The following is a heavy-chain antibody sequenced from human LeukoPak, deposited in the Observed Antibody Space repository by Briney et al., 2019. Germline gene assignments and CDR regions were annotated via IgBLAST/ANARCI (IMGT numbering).Heavy chain of an antibody. J-gene: IGHJ3*02. CDR1: GGSLSSYY. CDR2: IYYSGST. Sequence: PSETLSLTCTVSGGSLSSYYWSWLRQPPGKGLEWIGYIYYSGSTNYNPSLTSRVTISVDTSKNQFSLKLSSVTAADTAVYFCARGPYSYDSSGAFDIWGQGTMVTVSS. V-gene: IGHV4-59*08. D-gene: IGHD3-22*01. CDR3: ARGPYSYDSSGAFDI.